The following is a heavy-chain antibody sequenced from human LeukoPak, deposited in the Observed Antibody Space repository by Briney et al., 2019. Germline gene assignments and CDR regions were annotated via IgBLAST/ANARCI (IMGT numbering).Heavy chain of an antibody. CDR1: GFTFSSYA. Sequence: PAGGSLRLSCAASGFTFSSYAMSWVRQAPGKGLEWVSAISGSGGSTYYADSVKGRFTISRDNSKNTLYLQMNSLRAEDTAVYYCAKDHPRRSSGWSFDYWGQGTLVTVSS. CDR3: AKDHPRRSSGWSFDY. CDR2: ISGSGGST. V-gene: IGHV3-23*01. D-gene: IGHD6-19*01. J-gene: IGHJ4*02.